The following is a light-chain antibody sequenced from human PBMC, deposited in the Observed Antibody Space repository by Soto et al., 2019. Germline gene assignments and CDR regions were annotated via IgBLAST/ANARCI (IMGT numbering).Light chain of an antibody. CDR2: GAS. V-gene: IGKV3-15*01. CDR3: QHYNNLPLP. CDR1: QSISSN. Sequence: EIVMTQSPGTLSLSPGERATRSCRASQSISSNLAWYQQKRGQTPRLLMYGASTRAPGIPDRFSGSGSGTEFTLAISSLQSEDFAVYYCQHYNNLPLPFGGGTEVEIK. J-gene: IGKJ4*01.